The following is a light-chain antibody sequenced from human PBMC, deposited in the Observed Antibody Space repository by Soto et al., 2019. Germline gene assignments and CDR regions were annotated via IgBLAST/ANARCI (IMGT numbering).Light chain of an antibody. CDR1: SSDVGGYNY. CDR3: SSYTSSSTRGV. J-gene: IGLJ1*01. V-gene: IGLV2-14*01. Sequence: QSVLTQPASVPGSPGQSITISCTGTSSDVGGYNYVSWYQQHPGKAPKLMIYEVSNRPSGVSNRFSGSKSGNTASLTISGLQAEDEADYYCSSYTSSSTRGVFGTGTKVTVL. CDR2: EVS.